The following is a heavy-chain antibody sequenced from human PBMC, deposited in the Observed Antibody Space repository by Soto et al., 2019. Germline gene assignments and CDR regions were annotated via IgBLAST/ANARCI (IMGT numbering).Heavy chain of an antibody. CDR1: GGTFSSYA. D-gene: IGHD3-22*01. CDR2: IIPIFGTA. J-gene: IGHJ6*02. Sequence: GASVKVSCKASGGTFSSYAVSWVRQAPGQGLEWMGGIIPIFGTANYAQKFQGRVTITADESTSTAYMELSSLRSEDTAVYYCARTAPPSGMIVTLLDMDVWGQGTTVTVSS. CDR3: ARTAPPSGMIVTLLDMDV. V-gene: IGHV1-69*13.